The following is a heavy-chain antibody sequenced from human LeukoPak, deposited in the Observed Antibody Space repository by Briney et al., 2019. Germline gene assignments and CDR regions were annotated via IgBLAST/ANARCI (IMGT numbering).Heavy chain of an antibody. V-gene: IGHV3-23*01. CDR1: GFTFSSYA. J-gene: IGHJ5*02. D-gene: IGHD3-3*01. Sequence: PGGSLRLSCAASGFTFSSYAMSWVRQAPGKGLEWVSAISYSGGSKYYADSVKGRFTISRDNSKNTLYLQMNSLRAEDRAVYYCVKDDGWRKFDPWGQKTLVTVSS. CDR3: VKDDGWRKFDP. CDR2: ISYSGGSK.